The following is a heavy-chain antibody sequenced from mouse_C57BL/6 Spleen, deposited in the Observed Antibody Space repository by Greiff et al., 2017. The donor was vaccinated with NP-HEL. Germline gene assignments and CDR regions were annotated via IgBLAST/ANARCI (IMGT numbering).Heavy chain of an antibody. J-gene: IGHJ4*01. Sequence: QVQLQQPGAELVKPGASVKMSCKASGYTFTSYWITWVKQRPGQGLEWIGDIYPGSGSTNYNEKFKSKATLPVDTSSSTAYMQLSSLTSEDSADYYCASKEDSSGYGAMDYWGQGTSVTVSS. CDR3: ASKEDSSGYGAMDY. CDR2: IYPGSGST. D-gene: IGHD3-2*02. CDR1: GYTFTSYW. V-gene: IGHV1-55*01.